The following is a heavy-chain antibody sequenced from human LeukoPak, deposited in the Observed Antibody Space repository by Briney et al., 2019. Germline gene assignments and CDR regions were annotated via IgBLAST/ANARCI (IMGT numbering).Heavy chain of an antibody. J-gene: IGHJ4*02. CDR2: MNPNSGNT. V-gene: IGHV1-8*01. D-gene: IGHD5-18*01. CDR1: GYTFTSYD. Sequence: ASVKVSCKASGYTFTSYDINWVRQATGQGLEWVGWMNPNSGNTGYAQKFQGRVTMTRNTSIRTAYMELSSLTSEDTAVYYCARQRGYNYGYDDYWGQGTLVTVSS. CDR3: ARQRGYNYGYDDY.